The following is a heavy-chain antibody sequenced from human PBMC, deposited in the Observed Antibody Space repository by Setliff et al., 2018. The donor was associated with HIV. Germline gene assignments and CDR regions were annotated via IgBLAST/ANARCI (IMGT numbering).Heavy chain of an antibody. V-gene: IGHV3-9*01. CDR1: GLTLTHYA. CDR2: IRFNGRNI. J-gene: IGHJ6*02. D-gene: IGHD2-15*01. Sequence: GGSLRLSCVVSGLTLTHYATHWVRQAPGKGLEWVSGIRFNGRNIAYAGSVKGRFTIPRDSAKNSLYLQMNSLRAEESAVYYLAGKLLTRPNYYGMDVWGQGTTVTVSS. CDR3: AGKLLTRPNYYGMDV.